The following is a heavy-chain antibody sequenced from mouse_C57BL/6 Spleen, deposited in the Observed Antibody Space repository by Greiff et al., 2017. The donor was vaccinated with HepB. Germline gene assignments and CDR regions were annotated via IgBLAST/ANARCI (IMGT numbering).Heavy chain of an antibody. CDR2: INYDGSST. CDR1: GFTFSDYY. Sequence: EVKLVESKGCLVQPGSSLKLSCTASGFTFSDYYMAWVRQFPEKGLEWVANINYDGSSTYYLDSLKSRFIIARDNAKNILYLQMSSLKSEYTATYYCARNWYYAMDYWGQGTSVSVST. V-gene: IGHV5-16*01. J-gene: IGHJ4*01. CDR3: ARNWYYAMDY. D-gene: IGHD4-1*01.